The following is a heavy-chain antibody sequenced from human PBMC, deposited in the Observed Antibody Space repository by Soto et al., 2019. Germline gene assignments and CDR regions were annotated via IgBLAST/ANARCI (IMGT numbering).Heavy chain of an antibody. V-gene: IGHV4-4*02. J-gene: IGHJ4*02. CDR1: GDSISSTHW. CDR2: VYHTGST. Sequence: SETLSLTCVVSGDSISSTHWWTWVRQTPGTGLEWIGEVYHTGSTKYNPSLKNRVTISLDESNNQFSLNLKSLTAADTAVYYCETLIRSIVVTILPIPSWGQGTQVTVSS. CDR3: ETLIRSIVVTILPIPS. D-gene: IGHD2-21*01.